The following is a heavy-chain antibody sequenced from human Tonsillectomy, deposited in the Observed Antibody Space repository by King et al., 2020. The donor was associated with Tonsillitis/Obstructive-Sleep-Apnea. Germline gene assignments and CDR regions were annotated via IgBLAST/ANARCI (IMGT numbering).Heavy chain of an antibody. D-gene: IGHD6-19*01. CDR2: IYRSGTT. CDR1: GGSISSSSW. V-gene: IGHV4-4*02. CDR3: SIAVSHDDFDY. Sequence: VQLQESGPGLVKPSGTLSLTCAVSGGSISSSSWWRWVRQPPGKGLEWIGEIYRSGTTNYSPSLKSRVTISVDKSKDQFSLKLSSVTAADTALYYCSIAVSHDDFDYWGQGALVTVSS. J-gene: IGHJ4*02.